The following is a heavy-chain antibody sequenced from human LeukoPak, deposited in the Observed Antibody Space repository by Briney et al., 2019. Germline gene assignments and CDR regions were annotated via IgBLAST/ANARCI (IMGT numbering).Heavy chain of an antibody. D-gene: IGHD5-18*01. J-gene: IGHJ6*02. V-gene: IGHV1-69*13. CDR2: IIPIFGTT. CDR1: GGTFNRYS. Sequence: EASVKVSCKASGGTFNRYSFDWVRQAPGQGLEWMGGIIPIFGTTNYAQKFQGRVTITADDSTSTAYMELSSLRSEDTAVYYCATGGYSYGYTPTSNYYYGMDVWGQGTTVTVSS. CDR3: ATGGYSYGYTPTSNYYYGMDV.